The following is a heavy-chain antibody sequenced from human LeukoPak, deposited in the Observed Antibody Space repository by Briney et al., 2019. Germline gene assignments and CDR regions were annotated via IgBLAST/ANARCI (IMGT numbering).Heavy chain of an antibody. V-gene: IGHV3-74*01. Sequence: GGSLRLSCAASGFPFSSYWMHWVRQAPGNGLVWVSRINSDGSSTSYADSVKGRFTISRDNAKNTLYLQMNSLRAEDTAVYYCAKPYYYGSRSYMDYWGQGTLVTVSS. D-gene: IGHD3-10*01. CDR2: INSDGSST. J-gene: IGHJ4*02. CDR3: AKPYYYGSRSYMDY. CDR1: GFPFSSYW.